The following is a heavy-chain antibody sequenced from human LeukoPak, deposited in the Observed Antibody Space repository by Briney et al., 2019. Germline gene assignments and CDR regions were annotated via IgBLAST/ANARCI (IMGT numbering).Heavy chain of an antibody. D-gene: IGHD1-26*01. CDR2: ISADSATT. J-gene: IGHJ4*02. CDR1: GFNFGSYS. CDR3: AKDLVVGALDY. Sequence: GGSLRLSCAASGFNFGSYSMTWVRQAPGKGLEWVSVISADSATTFYADSVKGRFTISRNNAKNTVFLQMSSLRAEDTALYYCAKDLVVGALDYWGQGTLVTVSS. V-gene: IGHV3-23*01.